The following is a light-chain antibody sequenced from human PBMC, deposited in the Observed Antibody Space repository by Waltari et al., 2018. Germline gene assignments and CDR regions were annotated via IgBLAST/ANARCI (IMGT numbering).Light chain of an antibody. J-gene: IGKJ1*01. CDR1: QSISNW. CDR3: QGYDNFRT. Sequence: DIQMTQSPSTLSASVGDRVTITCRASQSISNWLAWYQHKPGRAPKVLIYKASILESGVPSRFSGSGSGTEFTLTISSLQPDDFATYYCQGYDNFRTFGQGTKVEIK. CDR2: KAS. V-gene: IGKV1-5*03.